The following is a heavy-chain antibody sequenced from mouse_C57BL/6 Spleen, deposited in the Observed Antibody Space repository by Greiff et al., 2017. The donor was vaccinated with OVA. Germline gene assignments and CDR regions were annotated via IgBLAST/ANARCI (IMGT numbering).Heavy chain of an antibody. Sequence: EVQLQQPGPELVKPGASVKISCKASGYTFTDYYMHWVKQSHGKSLEWIGDINPNNGGTSYNQKFKGKATLTVDKSFSTAYMELRSLTSEDSAVYYCARGDGVFDYWGQGTTLTVSS. CDR2: INPNNGGT. D-gene: IGHD2-3*01. V-gene: IGHV1-26*01. CDR1: GYTFTDYY. J-gene: IGHJ2*01. CDR3: ARGDGVFDY.